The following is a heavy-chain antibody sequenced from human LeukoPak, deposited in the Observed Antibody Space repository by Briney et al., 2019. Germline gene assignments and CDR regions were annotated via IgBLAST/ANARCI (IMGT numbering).Heavy chain of an antibody. Sequence: GGSLRLSCAASGFTFSSYAMSWVRQAPGKGLEWVSAISGSGGSTYYADSVKGRFTISRDNSKNTLYLEVISLTAEDTAVYYCAKDDAWLQFGEWSQGTLVTVSS. CDR3: AKDDAWLQFGE. CDR2: ISGSGGST. J-gene: IGHJ4*02. D-gene: IGHD3-10*01. V-gene: IGHV3-23*01. CDR1: GFTFSSYA.